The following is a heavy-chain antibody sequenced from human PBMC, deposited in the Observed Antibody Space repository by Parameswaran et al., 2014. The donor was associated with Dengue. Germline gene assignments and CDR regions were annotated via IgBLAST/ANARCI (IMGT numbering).Heavy chain of an antibody. V-gene: IGHV4-59*01. CDR3: AGPGGVSDAFDI. J-gene: IGHJ3*02. CDR2: IYYSGST. Sequence: VRQAPGKGLEWIGYIYYSGSTNYNPSLKSRVTISVDTSKNQFSLKLSSVTAADTAVYYCAGPGGVSDAFDIWGQGTMVTVSS. D-gene: IGHD3-16*01.